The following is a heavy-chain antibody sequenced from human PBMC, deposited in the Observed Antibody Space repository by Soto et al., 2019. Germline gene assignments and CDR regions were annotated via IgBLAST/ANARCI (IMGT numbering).Heavy chain of an antibody. CDR1: GFTFSSYA. CDR3: ANTYYYDSSGYYYRFGAFDI. D-gene: IGHD3-22*01. V-gene: IGHV3-23*01. CDR2: ISGSGGST. Sequence: EVQLLESGGGLVQPGGSLRLSCAASGFTFSSYAMSWVRQAPGKGLEWVSAISGSGGSTYYADSVKGRFTISRDNSKNTLYLQMNSLRAEETAVYYCANTYYYDSSGYYYRFGAFDIWGQGTMVTVSS. J-gene: IGHJ3*02.